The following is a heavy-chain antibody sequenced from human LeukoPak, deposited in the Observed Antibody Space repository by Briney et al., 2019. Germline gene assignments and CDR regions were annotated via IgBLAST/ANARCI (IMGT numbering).Heavy chain of an antibody. D-gene: IGHD3-22*01. CDR2: IIPILGIA. CDR3: ARGVANYYDSSGYYLIDY. J-gene: IGHJ4*02. CDR1: GGTFSSYA. V-gene: IGHV1-69*04. Sequence: ASVKVSCKASGGTFSSYAISWVRQAPRQGLEWMGKIIPILGIANYAQKFQGRVTITADKSTSTAYMELSSLRSEDTAVYYCARGVANYYDSSGYYLIDYWGQGTLVTVSS.